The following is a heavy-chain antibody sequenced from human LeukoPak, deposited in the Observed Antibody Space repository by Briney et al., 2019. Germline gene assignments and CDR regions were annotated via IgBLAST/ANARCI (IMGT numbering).Heavy chain of an antibody. CDR2: INPNSGGT. CDR3: ARDGPGTTYFDY. J-gene: IGHJ4*02. CDR1: GYTFTGYY. Sequence: ASVKVSCKASGYTFTGYYMHWVRQAPGQGLEWMGWINPNSGGTNYAQKLQGRVTMTRDTSISTAYMELSSLRSDDTAVYYCARDGPGTTYFDYWGQGTLVTVSS. D-gene: IGHD1-7*01. V-gene: IGHV1-2*02.